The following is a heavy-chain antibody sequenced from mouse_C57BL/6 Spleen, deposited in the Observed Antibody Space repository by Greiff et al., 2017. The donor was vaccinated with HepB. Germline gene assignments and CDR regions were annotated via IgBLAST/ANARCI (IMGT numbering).Heavy chain of an antibody. V-gene: IGHV5-17*01. CDR3: ARRGGYDGGAWFAY. CDR2: ISSGSSTI. D-gene: IGHD2-2*01. J-gene: IGHJ3*01. CDR1: GFTFSDYG. Sequence: DVMLVESGGGLVKPGGSLKLSCAASGFTFSDYGMHWVRQAPEKGLEWVAYISSGSSTIYYADTVKGRFTISRDNAKNTLFLQMTSLRSEETAMYYCARRGGYDGGAWFAYWGQGTLVTVSA.